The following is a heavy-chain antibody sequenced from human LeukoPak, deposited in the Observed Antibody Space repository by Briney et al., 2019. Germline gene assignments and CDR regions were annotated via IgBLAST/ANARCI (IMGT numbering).Heavy chain of an antibody. CDR1: GYTFTDYY. CDR3: AKTDNKYDSRLVLN. J-gene: IGHJ4*02. CDR2: VNPHSGGT. D-gene: IGHD3-22*01. Sequence: ASVKVSCKASGYTFTDYYMHWVRQAPGQGLEWMGWVNPHSGGTNYAQKFHGRVTMTRETSITTAYMELSSLRSDDTAIYYCAKTDNKYDSRLVLNWGQGTQVTVSS. V-gene: IGHV1-2*02.